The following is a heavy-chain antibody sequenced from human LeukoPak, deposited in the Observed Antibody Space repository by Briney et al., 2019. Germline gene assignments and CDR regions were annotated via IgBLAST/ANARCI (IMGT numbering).Heavy chain of an antibody. V-gene: IGHV1-69*13. CDR2: IIPIFGTA. CDR1: GYTFTSYG. J-gene: IGHJ6*03. CDR3: ARGLFFGVVPTSNYYYYMDV. Sequence: GASVKVSCKASGYTFTSYGISRVRQAPGQGLEWMGGIIPIFGTANYAQKFQGRVTITADESTSTAYMELSSLRSEDTAVYYCARGLFFGVVPTSNYYYYMDVWGKGTTVTVSS. D-gene: IGHD3-3*01.